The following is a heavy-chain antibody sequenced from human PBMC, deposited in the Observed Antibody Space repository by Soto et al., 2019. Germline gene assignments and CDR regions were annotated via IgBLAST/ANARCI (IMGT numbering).Heavy chain of an antibody. CDR3: ARTFDTITYYFDY. J-gene: IGHJ4*02. V-gene: IGHV3-30-3*01. CDR2: ISFDGNII. Sequence: QVHLVESGGGVGQPGGSLRLACAASEFSFSSYAMHWIRQAPGKGLEWVVVISFDGNIIQYADSVKGRFIISRDNIKNTLYLQMNSLRGEDTAVYYCARTFDTITYYFDYWGQGTQVTVTS. D-gene: IGHD3-9*01. CDR1: EFSFSSYA.